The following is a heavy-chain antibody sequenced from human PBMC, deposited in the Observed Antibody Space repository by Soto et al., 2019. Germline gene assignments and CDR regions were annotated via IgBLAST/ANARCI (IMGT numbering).Heavy chain of an antibody. CDR2: IYTSGST. Sequence: SSETLSLTCTVSGGSISSYYWSWIRQPAGKGLEWIGRIYTSGSTNYNPSLKSRVTMSVDTSKNQFSLKLSSVTAADTAVYYCARVNDILTGDYYYGMDVWGQGTTVTVSS. V-gene: IGHV4-4*07. D-gene: IGHD3-9*01. CDR1: GGSISSYY. CDR3: ARVNDILTGDYYYGMDV. J-gene: IGHJ6*02.